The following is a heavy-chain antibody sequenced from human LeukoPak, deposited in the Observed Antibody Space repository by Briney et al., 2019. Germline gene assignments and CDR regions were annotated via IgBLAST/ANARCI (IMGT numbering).Heavy chain of an antibody. Sequence: SQTLSLTCGISGDSVSSNSAAWIWIRQSPSRGLEWLARTYYRSKWYNDYAVSVQSRITINSDTSRNQFSLQLKSVTPEDTAVYYCVRTLGYGIDVWGRGTAVTVSS. D-gene: IGHD7-27*01. CDR1: GDSVSSNSAA. CDR3: VRTLGYGIDV. V-gene: IGHV6-1*01. CDR2: TYYRSKWYN. J-gene: IGHJ6*02.